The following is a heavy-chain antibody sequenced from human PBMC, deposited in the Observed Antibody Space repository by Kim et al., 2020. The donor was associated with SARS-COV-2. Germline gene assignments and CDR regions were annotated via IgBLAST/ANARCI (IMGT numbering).Heavy chain of an antibody. Sequence: STDCADSVKGRFTISRDNSKNTLYLQMNSLRAEDTAVYYCARKYYGGMDVWGQGTTVTVSS. V-gene: IGHV3-23*01. CDR2: ST. J-gene: IGHJ6*02. CDR3: ARKYYGGMDV. D-gene: IGHD3-16*01.